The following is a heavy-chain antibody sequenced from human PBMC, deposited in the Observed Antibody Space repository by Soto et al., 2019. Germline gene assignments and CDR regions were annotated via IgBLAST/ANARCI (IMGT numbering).Heavy chain of an antibody. D-gene: IGHD2-2*01. CDR3: ARHPEVVPLDY. V-gene: IGHV3-66*04. CDR2: IYSGGST. J-gene: IGHJ4*02. CDR1: GFTVSSNY. Sequence: PGGSLRLSCAASGFTVSSNYMSWVRQAPGKGLEWVSVIYSGGSTYYADSVKGRFTISRDNSKNTLYLQMNSLRAEDTAVYYCARHPEVVPLDYWGQGTMVTVYS.